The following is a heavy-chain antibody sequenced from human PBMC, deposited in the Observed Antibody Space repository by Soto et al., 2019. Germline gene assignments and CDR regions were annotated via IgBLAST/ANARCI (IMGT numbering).Heavy chain of an antibody. CDR2: IYPGDSDT. J-gene: IGHJ6*03. CDR3: ARTAANYYYYMDV. Sequence: PGESLKISCKGSGYTFTRYWIAWVRQMPGKGLEWMGIIYPGDSDTRYSPSFQGQVTISADKSISTAYLQWSSLKASDTAMYYCARTAANYYYYMDVWGKGTTVTVSS. V-gene: IGHV5-51*01. CDR1: GYTFTRYW.